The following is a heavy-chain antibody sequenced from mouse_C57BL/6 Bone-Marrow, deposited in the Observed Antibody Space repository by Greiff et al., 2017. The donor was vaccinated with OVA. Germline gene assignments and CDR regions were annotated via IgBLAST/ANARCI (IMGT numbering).Heavy chain of an antibody. J-gene: IGHJ2*01. CDR3: AREDSNGFDY. Sequence: QVQLQQPGAELVRPGTSVKLSCKASGYTFTSYWMHWVKQRPGQGLEWIGVIDPSDSYTNYNQKFKGKATLTVDTYSSTAYMQLSSLTSEDSAVYYCAREDSNGFDYWGQGTTLTVSS. CDR1: GYTFTSYW. CDR2: IDPSDSYT. V-gene: IGHV1-59*01. D-gene: IGHD2-5*01.